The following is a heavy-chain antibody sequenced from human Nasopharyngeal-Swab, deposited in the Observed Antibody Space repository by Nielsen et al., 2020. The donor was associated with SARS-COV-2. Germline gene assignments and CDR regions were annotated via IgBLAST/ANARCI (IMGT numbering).Heavy chain of an antibody. Sequence: SETLSLTCTVSGGSISSYYWSWIRPPPGKGLEWIGYIYYSGSTNYNPSLKSRVTISVDTSKNQFSLKLSSVTAADTAVYYCARGEVEGSGYYYGMDVWGQGTTITVSS. V-gene: IGHV4-59*01. CDR1: GGSISSYY. CDR2: IYYSGST. D-gene: IGHD3-10*01. J-gene: IGHJ6*02. CDR3: ARGEVEGSGYYYGMDV.